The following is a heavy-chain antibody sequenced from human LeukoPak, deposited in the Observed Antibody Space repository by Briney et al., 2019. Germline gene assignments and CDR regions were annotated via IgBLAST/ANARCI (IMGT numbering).Heavy chain of an antibody. CDR2: TYYRSTWYN. J-gene: IGHJ5*02. CDR1: GDSVSSNSVT. Sequence: SQALSLTCAISGDSVSSNSVTWNWIRQSPSRGLEWLGRTYYRSTWYNDYAVSVRGRITVNPDTSKNQFSLHLNSVTPEGTAVYYCARRLTQYDCFDPWGQGILVTVSS. CDR3: ARRLTQYDCFDP. V-gene: IGHV6-1*01. D-gene: IGHD2-2*01.